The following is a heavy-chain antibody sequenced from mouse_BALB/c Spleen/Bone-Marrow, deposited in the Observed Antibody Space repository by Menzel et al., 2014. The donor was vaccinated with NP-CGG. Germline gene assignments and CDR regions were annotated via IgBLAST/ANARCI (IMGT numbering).Heavy chain of an antibody. V-gene: IGHV5-4*02. CDR1: GFTFSDYY. CDR2: ISDGGSYT. CDR3: ARDRAYYRYDGYYYAMDY. Sequence: DVKLVESGGGSVKPGGSLKLSCAASGFTFSDYYMYWVRQTPEKRLEWVAIISDGGSYTYYPDSVKGRFTISRDNAKNNLYLQMSSLKSDDTAMYYCARDRAYYRYDGYYYAMDYWGQGTSVTVSS. D-gene: IGHD2-14*01. J-gene: IGHJ4*01.